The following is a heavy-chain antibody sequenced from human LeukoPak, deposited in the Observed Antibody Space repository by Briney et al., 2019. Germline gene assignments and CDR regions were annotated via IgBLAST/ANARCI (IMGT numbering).Heavy chain of an antibody. CDR2: ISYDGSNK. CDR3: ARDLVLLWFGARSDSFDY. V-gene: IGHV3-30-3*01. J-gene: IGHJ4*02. CDR1: GFTFSSYA. D-gene: IGHD3-10*01. Sequence: GGPLRLSCAASGFTFSSYAMHWVRQAPGKGLEWVAVISYDGSNKYYADSVKGRFTISRDNSKNTLYLQMNSLRAEDTAVYYCARDLVLLWFGARSDSFDYWGQGTLVTVSS.